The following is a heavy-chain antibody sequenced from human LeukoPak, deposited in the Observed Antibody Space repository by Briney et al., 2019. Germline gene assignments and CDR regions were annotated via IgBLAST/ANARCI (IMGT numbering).Heavy chain of an antibody. D-gene: IGHD2-2*01. CDR2: ISSSGSTI. J-gene: IGHJ4*02. Sequence: GGSLRLSCAASGFTFSDYYMSWIRQAPGKGLEWVSYISSSGSTIYYADSVKGRFTISRDNAKNSLYLQMNSLRAEDTAVYYCATDPSVVPAAITDYWGQGTLVTVSS. CDR3: ATDPSVVPAAITDY. CDR1: GFTFSDYY. V-gene: IGHV3-11*01.